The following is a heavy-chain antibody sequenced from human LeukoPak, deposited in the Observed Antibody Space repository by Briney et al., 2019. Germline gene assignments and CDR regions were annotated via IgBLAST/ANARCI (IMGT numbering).Heavy chain of an antibody. J-gene: IGHJ4*02. D-gene: IGHD5-18*01. CDR3: ARTYSYDFEFDY. V-gene: IGHV3-66*01. CDR1: GFTVSSNY. CDR2: IYSGGST. Sequence: GGSLRLSCAASGFTVSSNYMSWVRQAPGKGLEWVSVIYSGGSTYYADSVKGRFTISRDNSENTLYLQMNSLRAEDTAVYYCARTYSYDFEFDYWGQGTLVTVSS.